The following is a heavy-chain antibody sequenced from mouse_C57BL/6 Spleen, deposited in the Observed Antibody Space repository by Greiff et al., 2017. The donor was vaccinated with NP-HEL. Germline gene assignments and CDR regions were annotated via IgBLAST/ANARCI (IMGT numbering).Heavy chain of an antibody. D-gene: IGHD2-1*01. CDR2: IDPSDSET. V-gene: IGHV1-52*01. CDR1: GYTFTSYW. J-gene: IGHJ4*01. CDR3: ARSECYGNCDYAMDY. Sequence: QVQLKQPGAELVRPGSSVKLSCKASGYTFTSYWMHWVKQRPIQGLEWIGNIDPSDSETHYNQKFKDKATLTVDKSSSSAYMQLSSLTSEDSEVYYYARSECYGNCDYAMDYWGQGTSVTVSS.